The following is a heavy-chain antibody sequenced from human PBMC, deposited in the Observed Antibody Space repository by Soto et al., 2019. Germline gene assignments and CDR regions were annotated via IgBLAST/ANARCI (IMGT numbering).Heavy chain of an antibody. D-gene: IGHD5-12*01. CDR3: ATEGVEMATSRAFDI. CDR1: GFTFSSYG. CDR2: IWYDGSNK. V-gene: IGHV3-33*01. J-gene: IGHJ3*02. Sequence: PGGSLRLSCAASGFTFSSYGMHWVRQAPGKGLEWVAVIWYDGSNKYYADSVKGRFTISRDNSKNTLYLQMNSLRAEDTAVYYCATEGVEMATSRAFDIWGQGTMVTVSS.